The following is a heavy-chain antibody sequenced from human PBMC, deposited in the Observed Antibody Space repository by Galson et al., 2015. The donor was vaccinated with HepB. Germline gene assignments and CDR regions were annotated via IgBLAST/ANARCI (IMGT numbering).Heavy chain of an antibody. J-gene: IGHJ4*02. CDR1: GFAFSSYG. D-gene: IGHD5-24*01. V-gene: IGHV3-30*03. CDR3: ATDRERDGNNAGFDY. CDR2: ISYDGSDK. Sequence: RLSCAASGFAFSSYGMLWFRQAPGKGLEWVAFISYDGSDKYYADSVKGRFTISRDNSKNTLYLQMNSLRAEDTAVYYCATDRERDGNNAGFDYWGQGTLVTVSS.